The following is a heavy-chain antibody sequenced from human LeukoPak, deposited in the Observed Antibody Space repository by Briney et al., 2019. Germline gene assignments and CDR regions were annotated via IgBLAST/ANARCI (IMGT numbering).Heavy chain of an antibody. J-gene: IGHJ3*02. Sequence: SETLSLTCTVSGGSISNYYWSWIRQPAGKGLEWIGRIYTSGGTNYNPSLKSRLTMTVDTSKNQFFLKLRSVTAADKAVYCCARVRLSSRGYSDDAFDIWGQGTMVTVSS. CDR3: ARVRLSSRGYSDDAFDI. V-gene: IGHV4-4*07. CDR1: GGSISNYY. D-gene: IGHD3-22*01. CDR2: IYTSGGT.